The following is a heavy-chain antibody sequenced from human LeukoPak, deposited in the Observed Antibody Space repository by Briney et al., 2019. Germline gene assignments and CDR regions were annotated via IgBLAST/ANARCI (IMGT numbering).Heavy chain of an antibody. J-gene: IGHJ6*02. CDR3: ARDGASWRASLITFYYDAMDV. V-gene: IGHV1-18*01. CDR2: ISVYNGDT. CDR1: GYTFINYG. D-gene: IGHD2/OR15-2a*01. Sequence: ASVKVSCKASGYTFINYGISWVRQAPGQGLEWMGWISVYNGDTNYEQKFQGRVTMTADTSTNTAYMELRSLRSDDTAVYYCARDGASWRASLITFYYDAMDVWGQGTTVTVSS.